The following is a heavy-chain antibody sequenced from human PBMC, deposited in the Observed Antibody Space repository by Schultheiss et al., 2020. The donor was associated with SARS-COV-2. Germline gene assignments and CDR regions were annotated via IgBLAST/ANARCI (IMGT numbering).Heavy chain of an antibody. J-gene: IGHJ4*02. CDR2: ISYDGSNK. Sequence: GGSLRLSCAASGFTFSSYGMHWVRQAPGKGLEWVAVISYDGSNKYYADSVKGRFTISRDNSKNTLYLQMNSLRAEDTAVYYCAKVSKRLLWFGELSEDWGQGTLVTVSS. CDR3: AKVSKRLLWFGELSED. V-gene: IGHV3-30*18. D-gene: IGHD3-10*01. CDR1: GFTFSSYG.